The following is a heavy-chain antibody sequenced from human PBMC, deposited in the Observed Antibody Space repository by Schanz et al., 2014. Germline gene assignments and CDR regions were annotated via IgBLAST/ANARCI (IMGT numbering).Heavy chain of an antibody. V-gene: IGHV3-23*04. CDR3: ARPRFDYGEVDY. Sequence: VQLVESGGGVVQPGRSLRLSCAASGFTFNSYAMTWVRQAPGKGLEWVSSISHSGGSKYYADSVRGRFTISRDRFQNTLYLRMSSLRAEDTAVYYCARPRFDYGEVDYWGQGTLVTVSS. CDR2: ISHSGGSK. D-gene: IGHD4-17*01. J-gene: IGHJ4*02. CDR1: GFTFNSYA.